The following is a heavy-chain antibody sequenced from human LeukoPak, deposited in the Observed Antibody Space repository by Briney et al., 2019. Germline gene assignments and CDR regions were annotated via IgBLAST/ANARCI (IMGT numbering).Heavy chain of an antibody. Sequence: GGSLRLSCAASGFTFTNFGMHWVRQAPGKGLDWVAFIRYDGNLEFYADSVLGRFTISRDNSKNTLNLQMNSLRTEDTAVYYCARVPPAQRAQIDYWGQGTLVTVSS. CDR3: ARVPPAQRAQIDY. J-gene: IGHJ4*02. CDR2: IRYDGNLE. CDR1: GFTFTNFG. D-gene: IGHD1-1*01. V-gene: IGHV3-30*02.